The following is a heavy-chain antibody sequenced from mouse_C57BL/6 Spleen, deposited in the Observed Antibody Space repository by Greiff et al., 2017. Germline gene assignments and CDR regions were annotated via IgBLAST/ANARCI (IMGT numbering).Heavy chain of an antibody. D-gene: IGHD1-2*01. V-gene: IGHV1-82*01. CDR1: GYAFSSSW. CDR3: ATLLRYAMDY. Sequence: VKLMESGPELVKPGASVKISCKASGYAFSSSWMNWVKQRPGKGLEWIGRIYPGDGDTNYNGKFKGKATLTADKSSSTAYMQLSSLTAEDSAVXFCATLLRYAMDYWGPGTSVTVSS. CDR2: IYPGDGDT. J-gene: IGHJ4*01.